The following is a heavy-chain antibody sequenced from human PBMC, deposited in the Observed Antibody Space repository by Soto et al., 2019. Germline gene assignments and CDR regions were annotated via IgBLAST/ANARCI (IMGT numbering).Heavy chain of an antibody. V-gene: IGHV1-69*01. D-gene: IGHD5-12*01. CDR1: GGTFSSYA. CDR3: ARVRRDGYNPDYYYYGMDV. Sequence: QVQLVQSGAEVKKPGSSVKVSCKASGGTFSSYAISWVRQAPGQGLEWMGGIIPIFGIANYAQKFQGRVTITADESTSTAYMELSSLRSEDTAVYYCARVRRDGYNPDYYYYGMDVWGQGTTVTVSS. J-gene: IGHJ6*02. CDR2: IIPIFGIA.